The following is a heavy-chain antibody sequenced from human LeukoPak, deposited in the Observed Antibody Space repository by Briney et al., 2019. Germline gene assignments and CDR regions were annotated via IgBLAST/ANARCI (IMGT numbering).Heavy chain of an antibody. V-gene: IGHV1-2*02. Sequence: ASVKVSCKASGYTFSVYYMHWVRQAPGQGLEWMGWINPNSGGTNYAQKFQGRVTMTRDTSISTAYMELSRLRSDDTAVYYCAGDLVRGDTDAFDIWGQGTMVTVSS. CDR3: AGDLVRGDTDAFDI. D-gene: IGHD3-10*01. J-gene: IGHJ3*02. CDR2: INPNSGGT. CDR1: GYTFSVYY.